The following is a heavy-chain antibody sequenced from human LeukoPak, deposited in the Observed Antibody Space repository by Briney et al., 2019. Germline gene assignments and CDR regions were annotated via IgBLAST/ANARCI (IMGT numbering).Heavy chain of an antibody. CDR1: GYTFTGYY. Sequence: ASVKVSCKASGYTFTGYYIHWVRQAPGQGLEWMGIINPSGGSTSYAQKFQGRVTMTRDTSTSTVYMELSSLRSEDTAVYYCARDPATNKYSSSDGAFDIWGQGTMVTVPS. V-gene: IGHV1-46*01. D-gene: IGHD6-6*01. CDR3: ARDPATNKYSSSDGAFDI. J-gene: IGHJ3*02. CDR2: INPSGGST.